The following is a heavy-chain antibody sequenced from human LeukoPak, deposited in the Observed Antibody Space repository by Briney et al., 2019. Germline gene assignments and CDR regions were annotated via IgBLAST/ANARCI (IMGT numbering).Heavy chain of an antibody. CDR3: TTRTWAAGFDI. CDR1: GFTFRTAW. D-gene: IGHD2-15*01. J-gene: IGHJ3*02. CDR2: IKSKVDGGTA. Sequence: GGSLRLSCSTSGFTFRTAWMNWVRQAPGKGLEWLGRIKSKVDGGTAAYAAPVRGRITSSRDDSKHTLHLQINSLRRDDTALYYCTTRTWAAGFDIWGQGTMLTVSS. V-gene: IGHV3-15*01.